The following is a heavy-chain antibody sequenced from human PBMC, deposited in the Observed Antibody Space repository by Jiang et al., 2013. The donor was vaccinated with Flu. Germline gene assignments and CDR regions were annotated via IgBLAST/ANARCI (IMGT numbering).Heavy chain of an antibody. D-gene: IGHD3/OR15-3a*01. CDR1: GFSSSNSEMR. Sequence: KPTQTLTLTCTFSGFSSSNSEMRVSWIRQPPGKAPERLARIDWDNDKFYSTPLRTRLTISKDTSKNQVGLTMTNMDPADTATYYCAWMNMEAHTGTGYFGHWGQGILVTVSS. V-gene: IGHV2-70*04. J-gene: IGHJ4*02. CDR2: IDWDNDK. CDR3: AWMNMEAHTGTGYFGH.